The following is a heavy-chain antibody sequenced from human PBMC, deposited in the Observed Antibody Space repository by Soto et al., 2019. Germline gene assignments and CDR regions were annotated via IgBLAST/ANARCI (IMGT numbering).Heavy chain of an antibody. V-gene: IGHV3-15*07. Sequence: EVQLVESGGGLVQPGGSLRLSCAASGFTFSNAWMNWVRQAPGKGLEWVGRIKSKTDVGTTDYAAPVKGRFTISREDSKNTLYLQMNSLKTEDTAVYYCTFTPRAARPFYYGMDVWGQGTTVTVSS. D-gene: IGHD6-6*01. CDR3: TFTPRAARPFYYGMDV. CDR2: IKSKTDVGTT. CDR1: GFTFSNAW. J-gene: IGHJ6*02.